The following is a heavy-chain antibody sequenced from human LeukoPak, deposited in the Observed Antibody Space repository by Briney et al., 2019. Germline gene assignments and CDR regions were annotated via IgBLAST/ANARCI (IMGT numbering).Heavy chain of an antibody. CDR2: VDHTGST. V-gene: IGHV4-59*08. CDR1: DDSITMYY. Sequence: SETLSLTCSVSDDSITMYYWTWIRQPPGKGLEWIGYVDHTGSTNFNPSLNGRVSISRDTTKNLFSLRLSSVTAADTAVYSCARQISRSGRFNYFFDYWGQGTLVTVSS. CDR3: ARQISRSGRFNYFFDY. D-gene: IGHD3-10*01. J-gene: IGHJ4*02.